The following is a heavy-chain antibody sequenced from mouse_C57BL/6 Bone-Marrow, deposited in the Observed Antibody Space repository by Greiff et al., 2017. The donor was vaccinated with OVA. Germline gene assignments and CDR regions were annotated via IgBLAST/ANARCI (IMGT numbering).Heavy chain of an antibody. CDR1: GYTFTDYY. J-gene: IGHJ3*01. CDR2: IYPGSGNT. V-gene: IGHV1-76*01. D-gene: IGHD2-5*01. Sequence: QVQLQQSGAELVRPGASVKLSCKASGYTFTDYYINWVKQRPGQGLEWIARIYPGSGNTYYNEKFKGKATLTAEKSSSTAYMQLSSLTSEDSAVYFCARRDWAYSNYRFAYWGQGTLVTVSA. CDR3: ARRDWAYSNYRFAY.